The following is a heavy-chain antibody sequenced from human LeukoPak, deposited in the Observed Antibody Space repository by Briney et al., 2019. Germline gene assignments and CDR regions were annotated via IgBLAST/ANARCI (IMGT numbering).Heavy chain of an antibody. V-gene: IGHV3-74*01. CDR2: ISTDGCTT. Sequence: GGSLRLSCAASGLAFSAYKMHWVRQAPRKGLVWVSRISTDGCTTDYADFVQGRFTASRDNTKNTWSLEMNSLRAEDTAVYYCVVGGSPGYWGQGTLVTVSS. J-gene: IGHJ4*02. D-gene: IGHD2-15*01. CDR1: GLAFSAYK. CDR3: VVGGSPGY.